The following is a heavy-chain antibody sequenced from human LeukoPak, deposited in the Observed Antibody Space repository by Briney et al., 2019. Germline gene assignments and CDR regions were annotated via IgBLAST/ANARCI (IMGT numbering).Heavy chain of an antibody. CDR3: ARGTHLGYGSELN. V-gene: IGHV3-48*02. CDR1: GFTFSDYN. D-gene: IGHD3-10*01. Sequence: GGSLRLSCAASGFTFSDYNMNWVRQAPGKGLEWVSYISSSSSPIYYAGSVKGRFTISRDNAKNSLYLQMNSLRDEDTGVYYCARGTHLGYGSELNWGQGTLVTVSS. CDR2: ISSSSSPI. J-gene: IGHJ4*02.